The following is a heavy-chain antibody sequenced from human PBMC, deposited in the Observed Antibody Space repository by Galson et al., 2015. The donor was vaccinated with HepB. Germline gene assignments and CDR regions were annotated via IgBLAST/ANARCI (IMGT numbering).Heavy chain of an antibody. Sequence: SVKVSCKVSGYTLTELSMHWVRQAPGKGLEWMGGFDPEDGETIYAQKFQGRVTMTEDTSTDTAYMELSSLRSEDTAVYYCATNVPVVGYIWGSYRSTPAYWGQETLVTVS. CDR2: FDPEDGET. J-gene: IGHJ4*02. CDR1: GYTLTELS. D-gene: IGHD3-16*02. V-gene: IGHV1-24*01. CDR3: ATNVPVVGYIWGSYRSTPAY.